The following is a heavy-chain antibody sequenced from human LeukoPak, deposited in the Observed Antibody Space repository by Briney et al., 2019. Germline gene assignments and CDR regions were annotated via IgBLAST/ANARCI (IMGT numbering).Heavy chain of an antibody. V-gene: IGHV4-59*01. CDR3: ARGYSSSWYVFDY. CDR1: GGSISSYY. Sequence: SETLSLTCTVSGGSISSYYWSWIRQPPGKGLEWIGYIYYSGSTNYTPSLKSRVSMSVDTSKNQFSLKLNSVTAADTAVYFCARGYSSSWYVFDYWGQGTLVTVSS. D-gene: IGHD6-13*01. J-gene: IGHJ4*02. CDR2: IYYSGST.